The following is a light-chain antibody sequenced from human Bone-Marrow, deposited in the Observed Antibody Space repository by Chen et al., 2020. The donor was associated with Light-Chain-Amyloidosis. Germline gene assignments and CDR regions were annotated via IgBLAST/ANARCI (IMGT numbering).Light chain of an antibody. CDR1: NNVVGNHNF. CDR2: EGT. Sequence: QSSLTQPASVSGSPGQSITISCTGTNNVVGNHNFVSWYQQHPGKVPKVIIYEGTKRPSGVSSLCSGSQSGNSASLTISGLQAEDEADYYCCSYASSSTFQYVFGTGTQVTVL. CDR3: CSYASSSTFQYV. V-gene: IGLV2-23*03. J-gene: IGLJ1*01.